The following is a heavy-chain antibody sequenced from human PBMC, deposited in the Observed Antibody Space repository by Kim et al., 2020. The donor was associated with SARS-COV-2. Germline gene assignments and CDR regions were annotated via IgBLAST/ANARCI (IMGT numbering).Heavy chain of an antibody. D-gene: IGHD2-2*01. CDR3: ARVGIVVVPAAMTGPFDY. J-gene: IGHJ4*02. CDR2: IWYDGSNK. V-gene: IGHV3-33*01. Sequence: GGSLRLSCAASGFTFSSYGMHWVRQAPGKGLEWVAVIWYDGSNKYYADSVKGRFTISRDNSKNTLYLQMNSLRAEDTAVYYCARVGIVVVPAAMTGPFDYWGQGTLVTVSS. CDR1: GFTFSSYG.